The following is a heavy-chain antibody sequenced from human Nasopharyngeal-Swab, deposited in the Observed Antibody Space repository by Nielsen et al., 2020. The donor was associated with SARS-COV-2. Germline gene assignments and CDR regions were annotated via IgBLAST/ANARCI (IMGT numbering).Heavy chain of an antibody. J-gene: IGHJ4*02. CDR3: GRNPPGGRGFEF. D-gene: IGHD3-16*01. CDR1: GLSLNTSGMC. V-gene: IGHV2-70*01. Sequence: SGPTLVKPTQTLTLTCTFSGLSLNTSGMCLTWIRQPPGKALEWLAPIDWDEDKYYSTSLKTRLTISKGTSKNQAGLTMANMGQGGTGPYYWGRNPPGGRGFEFWGQGILVTVSS. CDR2: IDWDEDK.